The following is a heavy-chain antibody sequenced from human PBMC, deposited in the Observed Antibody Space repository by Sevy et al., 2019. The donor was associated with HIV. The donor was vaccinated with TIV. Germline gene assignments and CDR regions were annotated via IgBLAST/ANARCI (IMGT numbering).Heavy chain of an antibody. D-gene: IGHD3-10*01. CDR2: ISYDGSQK. J-gene: IGHJ4*02. V-gene: IGHV3-30*18. CDR1: GFNFSSHG. CDR3: AKEGKPSGPRLLWFAELLYQFDF. Sequence: GGSLRLSCAASGFNFSSHGMHWVRQAPGKGLEWVAVISYDGSQKYYADSIKGRFTISRDNSKNTLYLQMNSLKREDMALYYCAKEGKPSGPRLLWFAELLYQFDFWGQGTLVTVSS.